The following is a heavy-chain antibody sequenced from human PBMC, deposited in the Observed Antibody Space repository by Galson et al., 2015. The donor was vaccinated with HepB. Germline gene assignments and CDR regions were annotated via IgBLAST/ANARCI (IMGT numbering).Heavy chain of an antibody. D-gene: IGHD2-2*01. CDR1: GYTFTNYA. Sequence: SVKVSCKASGYTFTNYAIHWVRQAPGQRLEWMGWINAGNGNTKYSQKFQGRVTITRDTSASTGYMELSSLRSEDTAVYYCARDLMGYCSSTSCLAQDYWGQGTLFTVSS. CDR2: INAGNGNT. V-gene: IGHV1-3*01. J-gene: IGHJ4*02. CDR3: ARDLMGYCSSTSCLAQDY.